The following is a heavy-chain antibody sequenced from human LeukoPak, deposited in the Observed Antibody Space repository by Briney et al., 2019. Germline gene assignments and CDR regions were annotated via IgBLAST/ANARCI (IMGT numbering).Heavy chain of an antibody. CDR2: IYYSGST. D-gene: IGHD3-22*01. CDR1: GGSISSSSYY. J-gene: IGHJ4*02. Sequence: SETLSLTCTVSGGSISSSSYYWGWIRQPPGKGLEWIGSIYYSGSTYYNPSLKSRVTISVDTSKNQFSLKLSSVTAADTAVYYCARAKYYYDSSGYLVPFDYWGQGTLVTVSS. V-gene: IGHV4-39*01. CDR3: ARAKYYYDSSGYLVPFDY.